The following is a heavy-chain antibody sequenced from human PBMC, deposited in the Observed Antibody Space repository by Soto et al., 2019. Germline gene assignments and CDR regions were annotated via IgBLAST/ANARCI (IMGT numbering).Heavy chain of an antibody. J-gene: IGHJ4*02. D-gene: IGHD2-15*01. V-gene: IGHV4-31*03. CDR2: IYYSGST. CDR1: GGSISSGGYY. Sequence: SETLSLTCTVSGGSISSGGYYWSWIRQHPGKGLEWIGYIYYSGSTYYNPSLKSRVTISVDTSKNQFSLKLSSVTAADTAVYYCAIMVVAATTRFDYWGQGTLVTVSS. CDR3: AIMVVAATTRFDY.